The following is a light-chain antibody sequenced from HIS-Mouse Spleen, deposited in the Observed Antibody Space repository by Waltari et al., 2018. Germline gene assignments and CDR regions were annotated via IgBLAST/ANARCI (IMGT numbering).Light chain of an antibody. Sequence: DIQMTQPTSTLPASVGNSVTITCRASQSISSWLAWYQQKPGKAPKLLIYKASSLESGVPSRFSGSGSGTEFTLTISSLQPDDFATYYCQQYNSYSPLTFGGGTKVEIK. CDR1: QSISSW. V-gene: IGKV1-5*03. J-gene: IGKJ4*01. CDR2: KAS. CDR3: QQYNSYSPLT.